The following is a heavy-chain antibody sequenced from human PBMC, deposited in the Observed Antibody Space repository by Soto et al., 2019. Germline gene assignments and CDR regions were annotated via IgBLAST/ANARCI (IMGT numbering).Heavy chain of an antibody. V-gene: IGHV1-69*13. CDR2: IIPIFGTA. D-gene: IGHD6-19*01. Sequence: AASVEVSCKASGGTFSSYAISWVRQAPGQGLEWMGGIIPIFGTANYAQKFQGRVTITADESTSTAYMELSSLRSEDTAVYYCARWTAVSAGYSSGWSIVSDYYYGMDVWGQGTTVTVSS. CDR3: ARWTAVSAGYSSGWSIVSDYYYGMDV. J-gene: IGHJ6*02. CDR1: GGTFSSYA.